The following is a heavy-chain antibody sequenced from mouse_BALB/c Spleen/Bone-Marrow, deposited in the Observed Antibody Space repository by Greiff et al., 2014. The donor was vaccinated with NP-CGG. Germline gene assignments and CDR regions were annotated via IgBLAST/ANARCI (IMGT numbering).Heavy chain of an antibody. CDR2: INPNNGGT. Sequence: VQLKQSGPELVKPGASVKISCETSGYTFTEYTMHWVKQSHGKSLEWIGGINPNNGGTRYNQMFKGKATLTVDKSSSTAYMELRSLSAEDSAVYYGARWITTDSYAMDYWGQGTSVTVSS. D-gene: IGHD2-4*01. J-gene: IGHJ4*01. V-gene: IGHV1-22*01. CDR1: GYTFTEYT. CDR3: ARWITTDSYAMDY.